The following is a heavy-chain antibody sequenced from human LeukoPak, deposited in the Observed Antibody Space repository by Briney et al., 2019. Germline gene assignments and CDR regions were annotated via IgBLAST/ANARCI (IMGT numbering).Heavy chain of an antibody. J-gene: IGHJ4*02. D-gene: IGHD2-2*02. CDR3: AKQGVYCSSTSCYTDY. Sequence: SRGSLRLSCAASGFTFSSYAMSWVRQAPGKGLEWVSAISGSGGSTYYADSVKGRFTISRDNSKNTLYLQMNSLRAEDTAVYYCAKQGVYCSSTSCYTDYWGQGTLVTVSS. CDR1: GFTFSSYA. V-gene: IGHV3-23*01. CDR2: ISGSGGST.